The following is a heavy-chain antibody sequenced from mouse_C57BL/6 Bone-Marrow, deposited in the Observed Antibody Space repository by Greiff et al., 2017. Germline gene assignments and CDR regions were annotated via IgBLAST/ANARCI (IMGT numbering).Heavy chain of an antibody. CDR3: ARGGVLFY. CDR2: ISDGGSYT. D-gene: IGHD1-1*01. CDR1: GFTFSSYA. Sequence: EVKLVESGGGLVKPGGSLKLSCAASGFTFSSYAMSWVRQTPEKRLEWVATISDGGSYTYYPDNVKGRFTISRDNAKNNLYLQMSHLKSEDTAMYYCARGGVLFYWGQGTLVTVSA. V-gene: IGHV5-4*03. J-gene: IGHJ3*01.